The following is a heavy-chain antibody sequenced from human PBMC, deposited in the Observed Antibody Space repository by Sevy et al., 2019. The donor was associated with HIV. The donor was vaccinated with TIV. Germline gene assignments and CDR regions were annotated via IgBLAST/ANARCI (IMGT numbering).Heavy chain of an antibody. J-gene: IGHJ4*02. CDR1: EFMFSTYA. D-gene: IGHD2-21*02. V-gene: IGHV3-30*09. CDR3: ARDAGYCTDCYPSDY. Sequence: GGSLRLSCAASEFMFSTYAMHWVRQAPGKGLEWVAVISYDGSRHYYADSVKGRFAISRDNSKNTLFLQMNSLRLEDTAFYYGARDAGYCTDCYPSDYLGQGTLVTVSS. CDR2: ISYDGSRH.